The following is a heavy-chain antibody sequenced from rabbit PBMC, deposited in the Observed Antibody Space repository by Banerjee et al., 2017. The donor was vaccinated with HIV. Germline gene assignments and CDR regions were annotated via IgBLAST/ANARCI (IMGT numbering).Heavy chain of an antibody. J-gene: IGHJ4*01. CDR1: GFSFSSSYW. V-gene: IGHV1S40*01. Sequence: QSLEESGGDLVKPGASLTLTCTASGFSFSSSYWIYWVRQAPGKGLEWIGCIRTGSSGSTYYASWAKGRFTISNTSSTTVTLQMTSLTAADTATYFCARDRVGSSGLYFNLWGQGTLVTVS. CDR2: IRTGSSGST. D-gene: IGHD1-1*01. CDR3: ARDRVGSSGLYFNL.